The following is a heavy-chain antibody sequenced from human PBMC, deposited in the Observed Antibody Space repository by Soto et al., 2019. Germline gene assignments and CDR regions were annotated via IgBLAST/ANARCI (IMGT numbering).Heavy chain of an antibody. J-gene: IGHJ3*02. CDR2: IIPILGIA. Sequence: SVKVSCKASGGTFSSYTISWVRQAPGQGLEWMGRIIPILGIANYAQKFQGRVTITADNSTSTAYMELSSLRSEDTAVYYCARDIVGAPGAFDIWGKGTMVTVSS. CDR1: GGTFSSYT. V-gene: IGHV1-69*04. D-gene: IGHD1-26*01. CDR3: ARDIVGAPGAFDI.